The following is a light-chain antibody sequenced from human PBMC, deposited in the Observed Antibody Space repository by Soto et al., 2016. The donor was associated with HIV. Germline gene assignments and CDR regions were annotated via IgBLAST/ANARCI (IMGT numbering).Light chain of an antibody. CDR3: QQANSFPV. J-gene: IGKJ4*01. CDR2: AAS. Sequence: DFQMTQSPSSVSASVGDRVTISCRASQDINRWLAWYQQIPGKAPKLLIYAASTLESGVPSRFSGSGSGKYFTLTIGSLQPEDLATYYCQQANSFPVFGGGTKVEIK. V-gene: IGKV1-12*01. CDR1: QDINRW.